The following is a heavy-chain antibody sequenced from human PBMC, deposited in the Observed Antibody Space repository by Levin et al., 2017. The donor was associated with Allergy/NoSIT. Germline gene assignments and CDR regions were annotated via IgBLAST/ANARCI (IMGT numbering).Heavy chain of an antibody. J-gene: IGHJ4*02. Sequence: GESLKISCKASGYTFTSYAMNWVRQAPGQGLEWMGWINTNTGNPTYAQGFTGRFVFSLDTSVSTAYLQISSLKAEDTAVYYCARDGEWAYSSGEHPFDYWGQGTLVTVSS. CDR3: ARDGEWAYSSGEHPFDY. V-gene: IGHV7-4-1*02. D-gene: IGHD6-19*01. CDR1: GYTFTSYA. CDR2: INTNTGNP.